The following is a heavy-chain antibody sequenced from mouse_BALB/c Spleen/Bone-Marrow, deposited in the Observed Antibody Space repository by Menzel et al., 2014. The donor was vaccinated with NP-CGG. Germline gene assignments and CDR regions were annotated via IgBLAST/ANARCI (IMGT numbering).Heavy chain of an antibody. CDR1: RHTFTDHW. CDR3: ARGGDNVDY. J-gene: IGHJ2*01. Sequence: VQLQQFGAALVMPGPSVMMPCKASRHTFTDHWMLWVKQRAGQGLDSIGAIDISDSYTTYNQKFKGKATLTVDESSSTAQMQLSRSTYEDAAVCVCARGGDNVDYWGQGTTLTVSS. V-gene: IGHV1-69*01. D-gene: IGHD2-13*01. CDR2: IDISDSYT.